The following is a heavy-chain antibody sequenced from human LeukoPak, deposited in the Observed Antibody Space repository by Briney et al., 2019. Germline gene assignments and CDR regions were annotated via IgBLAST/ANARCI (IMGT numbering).Heavy chain of an antibody. V-gene: IGHV3-48*03. CDR1: GFTFSGSE. CDR2: ISTSGSII. D-gene: IGHD1-1*01. CDR3: ARALLGLRTGTKNWFDP. Sequence: GGSLRLSCVGSGFTFSGSEMNWVRQAPEKGLEWVSYISTSGSIIYYADSVKGRFTISRDNAKNSVYLHMNSLRAEDTAVYYCARALLGLRTGTKNWFDPWGQGTLVTVSS. J-gene: IGHJ5*02.